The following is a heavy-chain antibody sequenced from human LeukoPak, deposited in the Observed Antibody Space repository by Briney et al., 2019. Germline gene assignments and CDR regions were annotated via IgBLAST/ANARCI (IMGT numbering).Heavy chain of an antibody. J-gene: IGHJ4*02. Sequence: GGSLRLSCAASGFTFDDYGMSWVRQAPGKGLEWVSGINWNAGSIGYADSVKGRFTISRDNAKNSLYLQMNSLRAEDTAVYYCARVGIGYYFDYWGQGTLVTVSS. CDR2: INWNAGSI. D-gene: IGHD1-26*01. CDR1: GFTFDDYG. CDR3: ARVGIGYYFDY. V-gene: IGHV3-20*04.